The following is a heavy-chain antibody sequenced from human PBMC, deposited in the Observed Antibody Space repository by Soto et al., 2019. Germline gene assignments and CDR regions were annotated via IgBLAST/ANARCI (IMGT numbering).Heavy chain of an antibody. Sequence: QVQLQESGPGLVKPSETLSLTCTVSGGSVSSGSYYWSWIRQSPGKGLEWIGYVYYSGSTDYNPSLKTRVTISVDTSKNQFSLKLISVTAADTAVYYCARERTGDPTFFDFWGQGSLVTVSS. CDR2: VYYSGST. D-gene: IGHD1-1*01. V-gene: IGHV4-61*01. CDR3: ARERTGDPTFFDF. CDR1: GGSVSSGSYY. J-gene: IGHJ4*02.